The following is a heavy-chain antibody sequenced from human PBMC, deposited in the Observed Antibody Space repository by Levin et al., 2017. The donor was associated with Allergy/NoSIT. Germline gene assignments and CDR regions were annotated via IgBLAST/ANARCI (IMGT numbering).Heavy chain of an antibody. D-gene: IGHD6-13*01. CDR1: GGSFSGYY. Sequence: GSLRLSCAVYGGSFSGYYWSWIRQPPGKGLEWIGEINHSGSTNYNPSLKSRVTISVDTSKNQFSLKLSSVTAADTAVYYCARSREAAADLSDAFDIWGQGTMVTVSS. CDR2: INHSGST. V-gene: IGHV4-34*01. J-gene: IGHJ3*02. CDR3: ARSREAAADLSDAFDI.